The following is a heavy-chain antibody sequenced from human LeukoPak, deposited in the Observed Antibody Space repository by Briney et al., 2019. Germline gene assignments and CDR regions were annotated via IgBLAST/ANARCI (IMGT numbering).Heavy chain of an antibody. CDR2: ISYTGTYI. D-gene: IGHD1-26*01. V-gene: IGHV3-21*04. CDR3: VRDRGTYRPIDY. J-gene: IGHJ4*02. CDR1: AFSHNAYN. Sequence: GGSLRLSCAASAFSHNAYNMNWVRQAPGKGLEWVSSISYTGTYIYYADSVKGRFTISRDNAQNSLYLQMNSLRAEDTAIYYCVRDRGTYRPIDYWGQGTLVTVSS.